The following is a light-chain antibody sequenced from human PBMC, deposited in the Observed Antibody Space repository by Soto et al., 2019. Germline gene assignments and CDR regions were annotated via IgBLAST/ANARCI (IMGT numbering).Light chain of an antibody. V-gene: IGLV2-14*02. CDR3: SSFTNTNSLEDWV. CDR2: EVD. J-gene: IGLJ3*02. CDR1: RSDVGTYNL. Sequence: QSALTQPASVSGSPGQSITISCTGTRSDVGTYNLVSWYQQHPGRAPKLIIYEVDSRTSGISDRFSGSKSGNTASLTISGLQPEDEADYYCSSFTNTNSLEDWVFGGGTKLTVL.